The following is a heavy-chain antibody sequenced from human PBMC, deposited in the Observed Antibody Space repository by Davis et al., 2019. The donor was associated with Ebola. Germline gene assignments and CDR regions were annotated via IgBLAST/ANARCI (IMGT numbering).Heavy chain of an antibody. CDR1: GYTFNTYA. CDR3: AREGSLRFLEWLQRCDY. J-gene: IGHJ4*02. Sequence: ASVKVSCKASGYTFNTYAMNWVRQAPGQGLEWMGWINTNTGNPTYAQGFTGRFVFSLDTSVSTASLQISSLKAEDTAVYYCAREGSLRFLEWLQRCDYWGQGTLVTVSS. D-gene: IGHD3-3*01. CDR2: INTNTGNP. V-gene: IGHV7-4-1*02.